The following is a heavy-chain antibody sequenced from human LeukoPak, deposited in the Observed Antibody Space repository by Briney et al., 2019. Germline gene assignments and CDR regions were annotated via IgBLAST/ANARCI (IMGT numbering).Heavy chain of an antibody. CDR2: ISGSGGST. Sequence: GGSLRLSCAASGFTFSSYPMSWVRQAPGKGLECVSGISGSGGSTYYADSVKGRFTISRDNSKNTLYLHMNSPRAEDTAVYYCARGRVGDYRGQGALVTVSS. CDR1: GFTFSSYP. D-gene: IGHD1-26*01. CDR3: ARGRVGDY. J-gene: IGHJ4*02. V-gene: IGHV3-23*01.